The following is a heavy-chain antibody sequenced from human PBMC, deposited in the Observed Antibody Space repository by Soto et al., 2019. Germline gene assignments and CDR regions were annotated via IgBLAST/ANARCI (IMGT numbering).Heavy chain of an antibody. CDR2: INPNSGGT. Sequence: ASVKVSCKASGYTFTGYYMHWVRQAPGQGLEWMGWINPNSGGTNYAQKFQGWVTMTRDTSISTAYMELSRLRSDDTAVYYCARGASYYYYGMDVWGQGTTVTVSS. J-gene: IGHJ6*02. D-gene: IGHD5-12*01. CDR1: GYTFTGYY. CDR3: ARGASYYYYGMDV. V-gene: IGHV1-2*04.